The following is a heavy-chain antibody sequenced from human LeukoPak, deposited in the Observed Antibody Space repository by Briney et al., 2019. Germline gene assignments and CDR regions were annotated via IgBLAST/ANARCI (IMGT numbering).Heavy chain of an antibody. D-gene: IGHD4-17*01. CDR2: INPNSGGT. Sequence: GASVKVTCKASGYTFTGYYMRWVRQAPGQGLEWMGWINPNSGGTNYAQKFQGRVTMTRDTSISTAHMELSRLRSDDTAVYYCARDTGLNDYGDYRFEYWGQGALVTVSS. V-gene: IGHV1-2*02. CDR3: ARDTGLNDYGDYRFEY. CDR1: GYTFTGYY. J-gene: IGHJ4*02.